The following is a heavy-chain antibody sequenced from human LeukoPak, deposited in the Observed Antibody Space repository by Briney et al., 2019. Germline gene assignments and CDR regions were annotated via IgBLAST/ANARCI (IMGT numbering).Heavy chain of an antibody. Sequence: PVGSLRPSCEASGFTFSSYWMHWVRQAPGKGLVWVSRINSDGSSTSYADSVKGRFTISRDNAKKTLYLQMSSLRVEDTAVYYCASGEFDYYDSIIFGGQGTLVTVSS. CDR1: GFTFSSYW. J-gene: IGHJ4*02. CDR2: INSDGSST. V-gene: IGHV3-74*01. D-gene: IGHD3-22*01. CDR3: ASGEFDYYDSIIF.